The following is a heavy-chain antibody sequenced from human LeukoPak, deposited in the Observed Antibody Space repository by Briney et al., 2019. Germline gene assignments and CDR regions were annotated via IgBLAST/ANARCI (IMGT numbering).Heavy chain of an antibody. D-gene: IGHD1-1*01. CDR2: IYYTGST. V-gene: IGHV4-61*01. CDR1: GDSVSGISFY. Sequence: PSETLSLTCTVSGDSVSGISFYWSWIRQPPGKGLDWIGYIYYTGSTKYYPSLNSRVTISVDTSKNQFSLELRSVTAADTAVYYCTRVEVHGQSDYWGQGTLVTVSS. J-gene: IGHJ4*02. CDR3: TRVEVHGQSDY.